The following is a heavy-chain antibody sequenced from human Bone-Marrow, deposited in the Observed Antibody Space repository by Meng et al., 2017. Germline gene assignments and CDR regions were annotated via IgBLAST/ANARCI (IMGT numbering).Heavy chain of an antibody. CDR2: IIPIFGTA. CDR3: AINGCGGDCQSTKKRSLNPYWYFDL. J-gene: IGHJ2*01. D-gene: IGHD2-21*02. CDR1: GGTFSSYA. V-gene: IGHV1-69*06. Sequence: SVKVSCKASGGTFSSYAISWVRQVPGQGLEWMGGIIPIFGTANYAQKFQGRVTITADKSTSTAYMELSSLRSEDTAVYYCAINGCGGDCQSTKKRSLNPYWYFDLWGRGTLVTVSS.